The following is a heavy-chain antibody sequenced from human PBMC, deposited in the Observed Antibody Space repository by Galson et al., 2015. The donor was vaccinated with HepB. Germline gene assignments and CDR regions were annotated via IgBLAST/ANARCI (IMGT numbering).Heavy chain of an antibody. CDR3: ARHATVRGATDY. Sequence: LSLTCTVSGGSISSSSYYWGWIRQPPGKGLEWIGSVYYSGSTYYNPSLKSRVTISVDTSKNQFSLKVSSVTAADTAVYYCARHATVRGATDYWGQGTLVTVSS. V-gene: IGHV4-39*01. CDR2: VYYSGST. D-gene: IGHD3-10*01. CDR1: GGSISSSSYY. J-gene: IGHJ4*02.